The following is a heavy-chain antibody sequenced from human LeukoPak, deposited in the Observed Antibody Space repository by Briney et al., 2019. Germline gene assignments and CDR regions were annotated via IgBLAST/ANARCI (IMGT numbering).Heavy chain of an antibody. CDR1: GGSFSGLY. V-gene: IGHV4-34*01. CDR2: INHSGST. D-gene: IGHD3-3*01. J-gene: IGHJ4*02. Sequence: PSETLSLTCAVYGGSFSGLYWSWIRQPPGKGLEWIGEINHSGSTNYNPSLKSRVTISVDTSKNQFSLKLSSVTAADTAVYYCARRGLVLERLIPLWGQGTPVTVSS. CDR3: ARRGLVLERLIPL.